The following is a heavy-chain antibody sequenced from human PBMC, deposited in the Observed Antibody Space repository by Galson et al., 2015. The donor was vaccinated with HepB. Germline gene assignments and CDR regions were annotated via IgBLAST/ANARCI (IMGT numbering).Heavy chain of an antibody. J-gene: IGHJ4*02. CDR2: ISGSGGST. Sequence: SLRLSCAASGFTFSSYAMNWVRQAPGKGLEWVSGISGSGGSTYYADSVKGRFTISRDNSKSTLHLQMNSLRAEDTAVYYCAKSHGYGFSVFDYWGQGTLVTVSS. D-gene: IGHD3/OR15-3a*01. CDR1: GFTFSSYA. CDR3: AKSHGYGFSVFDY. V-gene: IGHV3-23*01.